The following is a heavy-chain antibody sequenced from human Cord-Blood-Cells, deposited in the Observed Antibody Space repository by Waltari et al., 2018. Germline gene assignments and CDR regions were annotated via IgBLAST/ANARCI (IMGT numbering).Heavy chain of an antibody. CDR2: ISSSSSYI. V-gene: IGHV3-21*01. D-gene: IGHD1-26*01. Sequence: EVQLVESGGGLVKPGGSLRLSCAASGFTFSSYSMNWVRQAPGKGLEWVSSISSSSSYISYADSLKCRFTISRDNAKNSLYLQMNSLRAEDTAVYYCARDRYSGSYYAFDIWGQGTMVTVSS. J-gene: IGHJ3*02. CDR3: ARDRYSGSYYAFDI. CDR1: GFTFSSYS.